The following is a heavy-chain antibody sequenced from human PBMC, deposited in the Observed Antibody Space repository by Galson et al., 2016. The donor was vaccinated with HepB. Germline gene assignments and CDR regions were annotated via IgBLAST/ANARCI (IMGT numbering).Heavy chain of an antibody. CDR3: ATGSSGWDSFLY. CDR1: GFTFSSHA. CDR2: IWFDGSNQ. Sequence: SLRLSCAASGFTFSSHAMHWIRQAPGKGLQWVATIWFDGSNQYYADSVKGRFTISRDNSKNTLYLQMSGLRAEDTAVYYCATGSSGWDSFLYWGQGTLVTVSS. J-gene: IGHJ4*02. D-gene: IGHD6-19*01. V-gene: IGHV3-33*01.